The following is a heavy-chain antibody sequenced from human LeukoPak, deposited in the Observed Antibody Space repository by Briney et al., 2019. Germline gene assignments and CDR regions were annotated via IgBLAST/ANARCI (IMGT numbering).Heavy chain of an antibody. CDR3: ARDLWGDYYDSSGYPFDY. CDR2: IIPIFGTA. Sequence: SVKVSCKASGGTFSSYATSWVRQAPGQGLEWMGGIIPIFGTANYAQKFQGGVTITADESTSTAYMELSSLRSEDTAVYYCARDLWGDYYDSSGYPFDYWGQGTLVTVSS. V-gene: IGHV1-69*01. CDR1: GGTFSSYA. J-gene: IGHJ4*02. D-gene: IGHD3-22*01.